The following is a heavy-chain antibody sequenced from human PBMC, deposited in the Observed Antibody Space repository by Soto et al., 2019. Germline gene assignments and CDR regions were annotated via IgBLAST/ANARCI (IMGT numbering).Heavy chain of an antibody. V-gene: IGHV4-39*01. Sequence: ETLSLTCIVSGGSITRSSYFWGWVRQPPGKGLEWIGTIYFTGNAYYTPSLKSRLTMSIDTSKNEFSLRLNSVTAADTAVYYCAGQTFTIAAASYGRSNWFDPWGPGTLVTVSS. CDR1: GGSITRSSYF. CDR3: AGQTFTIAAASYGRSNWFDP. D-gene: IGHD6-25*01. J-gene: IGHJ5*02. CDR2: IYFTGNA.